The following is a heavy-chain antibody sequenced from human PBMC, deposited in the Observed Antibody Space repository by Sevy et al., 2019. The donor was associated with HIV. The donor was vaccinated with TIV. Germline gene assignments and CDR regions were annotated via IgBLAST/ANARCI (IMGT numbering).Heavy chain of an antibody. J-gene: IGHJ5*02. CDR1: GYSLTELS. CDR3: ARGRRIAARRVNWFDP. CDR2: FDPEDGET. Sequence: ASVKVSCKLSGYSLTELSIHWVRQAPGKGLEWMGGFDPEDGETIYAQKLQGRVTMTEDTSTDTAYMELSSLRSEDSAVYYCARGRRIAARRVNWFDPWGQGTLVTVSS. V-gene: IGHV1-24*01. D-gene: IGHD6-6*01.